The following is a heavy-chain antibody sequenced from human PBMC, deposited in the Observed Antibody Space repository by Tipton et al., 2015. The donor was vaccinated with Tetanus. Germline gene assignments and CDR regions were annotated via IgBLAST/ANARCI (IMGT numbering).Heavy chain of an antibody. D-gene: IGHD3-22*01. V-gene: IGHV1-8*01. CDR1: GYSFTSYD. J-gene: IGHJ3*02. CDR2: MNPNSGNT. Sequence: QVQLVQSGAEVRKPGASVKVSCKASGYSFTSYDINWERQATGQGLEWMGWMNPNSGNTGYAQKIQGRVTMTRNTSISTAYMELSSLRSEDTAVYYCARAWSDSSGYIAFDIWGQGTMVTVSS. CDR3: ARAWSDSSGYIAFDI.